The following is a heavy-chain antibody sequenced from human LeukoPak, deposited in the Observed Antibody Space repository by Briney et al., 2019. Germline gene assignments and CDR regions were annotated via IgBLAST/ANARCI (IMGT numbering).Heavy chain of an antibody. D-gene: IGHD6-6*01. Sequence: ASVKVSCKASGYTFSDYDINRVRQATGQGLEWMGWMSPNSGNTGYAQKFQGRVTITRNTSISTAYMELNSLRSEDTAVYYCARVPSIAARRGAWFDPWGQGTLVTVSS. J-gene: IGHJ5*02. CDR2: MSPNSGNT. CDR3: ARVPSIAARRGAWFDP. CDR1: GYTFSDYD. V-gene: IGHV1-8*03.